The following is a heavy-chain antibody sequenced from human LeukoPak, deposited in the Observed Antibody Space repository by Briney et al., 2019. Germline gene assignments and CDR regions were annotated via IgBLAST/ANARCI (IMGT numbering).Heavy chain of an antibody. CDR1: GGSISSSSYY. CDR2: IYYDGST. Sequence: SETLSLTCTVSGGSISSSSYYWDWIRQFPGKGLEWIGNIYYDGSTHYNPSLKSRVTISVDTSKNQFSLKLSSVTAADTALYYCARQGEYTTSLGRKQFDYWGQGTLVTVSS. J-gene: IGHJ4*02. V-gene: IGHV4-39*01. CDR3: ARQGEYTTSLGRKQFDY. D-gene: IGHD3-16*01.